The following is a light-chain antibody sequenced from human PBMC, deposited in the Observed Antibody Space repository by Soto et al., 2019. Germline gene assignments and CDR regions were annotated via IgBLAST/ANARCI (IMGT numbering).Light chain of an antibody. CDR3: QQYNNRPQT. J-gene: IGKJ1*01. CDR1: QSVRSN. Sequence: IVMTQFPATLSVFPGERATLSCRASQSVRSNLDWYQQKPGQAPRLLIYDATTRATGIPARFNGSGSGTEFTLSISSLQSEDIAVYYCQQYNNRPQTLGQGTKVDIK. V-gene: IGKV3-15*01. CDR2: DAT.